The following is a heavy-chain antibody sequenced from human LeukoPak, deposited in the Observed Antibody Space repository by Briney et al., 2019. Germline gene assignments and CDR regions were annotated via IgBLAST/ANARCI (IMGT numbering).Heavy chain of an antibody. V-gene: IGHV3-33*01. CDR2: IWYDGSNK. J-gene: IGHJ4*02. CDR3: ARGSIAVAGPLSFDH. D-gene: IGHD6-19*01. Sequence: GGSLRLSCAASGFTFSSYGMHWVRQAPGKGLEWVAVIWYDGSNKYYADSVKGRFTISRDNSKNTLYLQMNSLRAEDTAVYYCARGSIAVAGPLSFDHWGQGTLVTVSS. CDR1: GFTFSSYG.